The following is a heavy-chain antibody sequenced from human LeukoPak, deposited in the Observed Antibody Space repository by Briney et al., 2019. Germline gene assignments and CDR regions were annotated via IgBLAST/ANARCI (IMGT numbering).Heavy chain of an antibody. J-gene: IGHJ3*02. D-gene: IGHD6-19*01. Sequence: GRSLRLSCVASGFTLSSYGMHWVRQAPGKGLEWVAVTWYDGSKEYYVDSVKGRFTISRDISKNTLYLQMNSLRVEDTAVYYCARGDSSGWSPDAFDIWGQGTMVTVSS. V-gene: IGHV3-33*01. CDR3: ARGDSSGWSPDAFDI. CDR1: GFTLSSYG. CDR2: TWYDGSKE.